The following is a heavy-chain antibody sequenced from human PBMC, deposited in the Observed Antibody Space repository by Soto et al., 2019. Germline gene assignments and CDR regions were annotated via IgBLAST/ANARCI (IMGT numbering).Heavy chain of an antibody. D-gene: IGHD1-26*01. CDR1: GGTFSTYA. CDR2: IIPIFVTA. Sequence: QVQLVQSGAEVKKPGSSVKVSCKASGGTFSTYAISWVRQAPGQGLEWMGGIIPIFVTADYAQKFQGRVTFTADESTSTAYLEVGSLRPEVKSVYYCASREQEVIGANYYHAMDVRADGTTGSVSS. J-gene: IGHJ6*02. CDR3: ASREQEVIGANYYHAMDV. V-gene: IGHV1-69*12.